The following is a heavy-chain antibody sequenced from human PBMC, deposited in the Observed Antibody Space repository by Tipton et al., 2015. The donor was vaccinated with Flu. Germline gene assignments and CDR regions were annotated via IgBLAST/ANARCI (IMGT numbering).Heavy chain of an antibody. D-gene: IGHD3-22*01. V-gene: IGHV1-46*01. CDR3: ARGSGYYTYDAFDI. J-gene: IGHJ3*02. CDR2: IKPSDGDT. CDR1: GYTFTSYY. Sequence: QLVQSGAEVKKPGASVKVSCKASGYTFTSYYMYWVRQAPGQGLEWMAIIKPSDGDTSYAQKFQGRVTMTRDTSTRTVYMELISLRSEDTAVYYCARGSGYYTYDAFDIWGQGTMVTVSS.